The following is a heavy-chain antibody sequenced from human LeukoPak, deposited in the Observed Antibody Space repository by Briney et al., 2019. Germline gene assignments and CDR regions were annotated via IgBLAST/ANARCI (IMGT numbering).Heavy chain of an antibody. Sequence: GESLKISCKGSGYSFTSYWIGWVRQMPGKGLEGMGMIYPGDSDTRYSSSFQGQVTISADKSISTAYLQWSSLKASDTAMYYCARHLYTENAFHIWGQGTMVTVSS. J-gene: IGHJ3*02. CDR1: GYSFTSYW. CDR2: IYPGDSDT. CDR3: ARHLYTENAFHI. V-gene: IGHV5-51*01. D-gene: IGHD2-2*02.